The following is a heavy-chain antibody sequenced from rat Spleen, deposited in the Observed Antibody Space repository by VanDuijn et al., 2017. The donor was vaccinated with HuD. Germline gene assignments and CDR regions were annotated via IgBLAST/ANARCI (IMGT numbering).Heavy chain of an antibody. J-gene: IGHJ2*01. V-gene: IGHV5S13*01. CDR2: ISTGGGYT. Sequence: EVQLVESGGGLVQPGRSLKLSCAASGFTFSRSAMAWVRQAPTKGLEWVASISTGGGYTYYRDSVKGRFTISRDNAKTTLYLQMNSLRSEDTATYYCARRYDFDYWGQGVMVTVSS. D-gene: IGHD2-1*01. CDR1: GFTFSRSA. CDR3: ARRYDFDY.